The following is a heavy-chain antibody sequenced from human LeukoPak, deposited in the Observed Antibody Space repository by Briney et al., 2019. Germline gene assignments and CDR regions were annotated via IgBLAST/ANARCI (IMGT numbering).Heavy chain of an antibody. CDR1: GFTFSTYW. CDR3: ARDFKAPATVGDYGDY. Sequence: PGGSLRLSCAASGFTFSTYWMPWVRQGPGKGLEWVSYISSSGSTIYYADSVKGRFTISRDNAKNSLYLQMNSLRAEDTAVYYCARDFKAPATVGDYGDYWGQGTLVTVSS. V-gene: IGHV3-11*01. D-gene: IGHD4-23*01. CDR2: ISSSGSTI. J-gene: IGHJ4*02.